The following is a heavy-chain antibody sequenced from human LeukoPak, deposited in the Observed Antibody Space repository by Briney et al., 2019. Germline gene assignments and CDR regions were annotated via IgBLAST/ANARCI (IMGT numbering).Heavy chain of an antibody. CDR3: ARDRDYYDSSGGMNAFDI. Sequence: GGSLRLSCAASGFTFSNSNMNWVRQAPGKGLEWVASISSSSSYIYYADSVKGRFTISRDNAKNSLYLQMNSLRAEDTAVFYCARDRDYYDSSGGMNAFDIWGQGTMVTVSS. D-gene: IGHD3-22*01. CDR1: GFTFSNSN. J-gene: IGHJ3*02. V-gene: IGHV3-21*01. CDR2: ISSSSSYI.